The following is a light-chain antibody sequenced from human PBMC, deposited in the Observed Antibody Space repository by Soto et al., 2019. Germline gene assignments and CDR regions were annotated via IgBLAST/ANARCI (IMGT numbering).Light chain of an antibody. Sequence: DIQMTQSPSTLPASVGDRVTITCRASQTISTWLAWYQQKPGKAPELLIYDASTLESGVPSRFSGSGSGTEFTLTISSLQPDDFATYYCQQYNSYSRTFGQGTKVDIK. V-gene: IGKV1-5*01. J-gene: IGKJ1*01. CDR2: DAS. CDR3: QQYNSYSRT. CDR1: QTISTW.